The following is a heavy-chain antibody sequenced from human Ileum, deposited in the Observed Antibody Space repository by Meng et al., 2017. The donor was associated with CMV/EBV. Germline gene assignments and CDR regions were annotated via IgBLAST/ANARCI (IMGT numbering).Heavy chain of an antibody. Sequence: SETLSLTCNVTGGSVSSSTYYWAWIRQPPGKGLEWVGSVYYTGRPYYSTSVKSRVTISLDLSKNQFSLKLKSVTAADTAVYYCAKNIDTFHGYWGQGTLVTVSS. V-gene: IGHV4-39*07. CDR3: AKNIDTFHGY. D-gene: IGHD2/OR15-2a*01. CDR2: VYYTGRP. J-gene: IGHJ4*02. CDR1: GGSVSSSTYY.